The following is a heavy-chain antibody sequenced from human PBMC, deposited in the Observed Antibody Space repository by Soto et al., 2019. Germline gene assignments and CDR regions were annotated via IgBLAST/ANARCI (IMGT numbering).Heavy chain of an antibody. CDR2: INHSGST. V-gene: IGHV4-34*01. J-gene: IGHJ4*02. D-gene: IGHD5-12*01. CDR3: AREYSSTRRVHDY. CDR1: GGSFSGYY. Sequence: SETLSLTCAVYGGSFSGYYWSWIRQPPGKGLEWIGEINHSGSTNYNPSPKSRVTISVDTSKNQFSLKLTSVTAADTAVYYCAREYSSTRRVHDYWGQGTLVTVSS.